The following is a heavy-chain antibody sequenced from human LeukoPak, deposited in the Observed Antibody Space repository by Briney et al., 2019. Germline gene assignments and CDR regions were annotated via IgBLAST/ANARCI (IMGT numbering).Heavy chain of an antibody. Sequence: GASVKVSCKASGYTFTSYGISWVRQAPGQGLEWMGWISAYNGNTNYAQKLQGRVTMTTDTSTSTAYMELRSLRSDDTAVYYCASDIEAGYYYDSSGYLPDYWGQGTLVTVSS. V-gene: IGHV1-18*01. J-gene: IGHJ4*02. D-gene: IGHD3-22*01. CDR3: ASDIEAGYYYDSSGYLPDY. CDR1: GYTFTSYG. CDR2: ISAYNGNT.